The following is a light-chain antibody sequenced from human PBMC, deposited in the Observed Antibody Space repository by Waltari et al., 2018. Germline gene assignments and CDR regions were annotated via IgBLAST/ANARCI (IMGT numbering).Light chain of an antibody. CDR1: KRVANNY. CDR3: HQYGLSART. CDR2: AAS. V-gene: IGKV3-20*01. Sequence: PGERATLSCRASKRVANNYLAWYQQRPGQAPRLLIYAASSRATGIPDRFSGSVSVTEFTLTISRLEPEDSAVYYCHQYGLSARTFGQGTKVEI. J-gene: IGKJ1*01.